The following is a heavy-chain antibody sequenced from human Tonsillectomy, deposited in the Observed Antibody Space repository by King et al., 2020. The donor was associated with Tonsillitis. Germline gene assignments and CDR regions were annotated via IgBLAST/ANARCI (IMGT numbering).Heavy chain of an antibody. Sequence: QLVPSGGGVVPPGRSLRLSCAASGFPFSSYGLHWVRQAPGKGLEWVAVISYDGSNKYYADSVKGRFTISRDNSKTPLYLQMNSLRAEDTAVSYCAKERTGESRGGDHEGGDDDGRDVGGQGTTGTVS. CDR2: ISYDGSNK. D-gene: IGHD3-10*01. CDR3: AKERTGESRGGDHEGGDDDGRDV. V-gene: IGHV3-30*18. CDR1: GFPFSSYG. J-gene: IGHJ6*02.